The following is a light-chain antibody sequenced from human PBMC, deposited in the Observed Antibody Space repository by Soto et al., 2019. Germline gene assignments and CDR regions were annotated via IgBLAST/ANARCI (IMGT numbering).Light chain of an antibody. V-gene: IGLV2-14*01. Sequence: QSALPQPASVSGSPGQSITLSCTGTSSDVGGYNYVSWYQQHPGKAPKLMIYDVSNRPSGVSNRFSGSKSGNTASLTISGLQAEDEADYYCSSYTSSSTLVFGTGTKLTV. CDR2: DVS. J-gene: IGLJ1*01. CDR1: SSDVGGYNY. CDR3: SSYTSSSTLV.